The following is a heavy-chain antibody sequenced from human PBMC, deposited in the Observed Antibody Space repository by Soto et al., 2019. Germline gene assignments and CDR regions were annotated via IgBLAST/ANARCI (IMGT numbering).Heavy chain of an antibody. CDR1: GYTFTSYG. V-gene: IGHV1-2*02. CDR3: ARDFSSSADGFDY. Sequence: ASVKVSCKASGYTFTSYGIHWVRQAPGHGLEWMGWINPNTGGTNYAQKFQGRVTGTRDTSITTAYMALSRLRSDDTAVYYCARDFSSSADGFDYWGQGTLVTVSS. J-gene: IGHJ4*02. CDR2: INPNTGGT. D-gene: IGHD6-6*01.